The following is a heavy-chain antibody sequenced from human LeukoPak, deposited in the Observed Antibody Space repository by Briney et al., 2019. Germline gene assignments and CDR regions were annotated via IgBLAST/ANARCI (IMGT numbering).Heavy chain of an antibody. J-gene: IGHJ6*04. V-gene: IGHV4-34*01. CDR1: SGSLSGYY. CDR2: INHSGST. Sequence: SQTLSLTRAVYSGSLSGYYWSGIPQRPGKGLEWIGGINHSGSTNYNPSLTSRVTISVYTSKHQFSLTPSSVTASDTAVYYCARGKGSLDVWDKGTTVTVSS. D-gene: IGHD3-10*01. CDR3: ARGKGSLDV.